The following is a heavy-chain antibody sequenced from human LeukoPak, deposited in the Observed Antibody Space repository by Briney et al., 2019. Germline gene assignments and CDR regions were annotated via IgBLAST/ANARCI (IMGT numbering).Heavy chain of an antibody. CDR2: IYHSGST. CDR3: ARATAVPLYYYYMDV. CDR1: GYSISSGYY. Sequence: SETLSLTCTVSGYSISSGYYWGWIRQPPGKGLEWIGSIYHSGSTYYNPSLKSRVTISVDTSKNQFSLKLSSVTAADTAVYYCARATAVPLYYYYMDVWGKGTTVTVSS. V-gene: IGHV4-38-2*02. J-gene: IGHJ6*03.